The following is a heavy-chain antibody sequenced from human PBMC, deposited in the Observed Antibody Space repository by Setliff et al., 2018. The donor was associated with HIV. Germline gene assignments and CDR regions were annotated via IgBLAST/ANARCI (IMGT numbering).Heavy chain of an antibody. Sequence: NPSETLSLTCTVSGGSISSGSYYWSWIRQPAGKGLEWIGSIYYSGSTYYNPSPKSRVTISVDTSKNQFSLKLSSVTAADTAVYYCAPPLWSARGVWGKGTTVTVSS. CDR3: APPLWSARGV. V-gene: IGHV4-39*01. CDR2: IYYSGST. J-gene: IGHJ6*04. D-gene: IGHD2-21*01. CDR1: GGSISSGSYY.